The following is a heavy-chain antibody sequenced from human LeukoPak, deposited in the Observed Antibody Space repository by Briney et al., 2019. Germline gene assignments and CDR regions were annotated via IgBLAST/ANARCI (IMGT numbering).Heavy chain of an antibody. Sequence: GGSLRLSCAASGFTFSSYAMSWVRQAPGKGLEWVSSISSSSSYIYYADSVKGRFTISRDNAKNSLYLQMNSLRAEDTAVYYCASGVKWVYDSSGFRYFDYWGQGTLVTVSS. V-gene: IGHV3-21*01. CDR1: GFTFSSYA. CDR2: ISSSSSYI. CDR3: ASGVKWVYDSSGFRYFDY. J-gene: IGHJ4*02. D-gene: IGHD3-22*01.